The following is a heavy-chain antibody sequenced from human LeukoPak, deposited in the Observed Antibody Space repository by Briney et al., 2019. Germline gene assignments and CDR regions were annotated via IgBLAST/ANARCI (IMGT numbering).Heavy chain of an antibody. CDR1: GYTFTSYY. D-gene: IGHD5-24*01. CDR3: ARALVEMATIVGASPPEPVDY. CDR2: ISPSGGST. V-gene: IGHV1-46*01. Sequence: ASVKVSCKASGYTFTSYYMHWVRQAPGQGLEWMGIISPSGGSTSYAQKLQGRVTMTRDTSTSTVYMELSSLRSEDTAVYYCARALVEMATIVGASPPEPVDYWGQGTLVTVSS. J-gene: IGHJ4*02.